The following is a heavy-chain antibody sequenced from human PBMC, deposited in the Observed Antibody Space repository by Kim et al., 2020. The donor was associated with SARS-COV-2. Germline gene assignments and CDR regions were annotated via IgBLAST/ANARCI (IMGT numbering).Heavy chain of an antibody. D-gene: IGHD2-2*01. V-gene: IGHV3-23*01. CDR3: AKGRGGYCSSTSCYPGIEYFQH. J-gene: IGHJ1*01. CDR1: GFTFSSYA. Sequence: GGSLRLSCAASGFTFSSYAMSWVRQAPGKGLEWVSAISGSGGSTYYADSVKGRFTISRDNSKNTLYLQMNSLRAEDTAVYYCAKGRGGYCSSTSCYPGIEYFQHWGQGTLVTVSS. CDR2: ISGSGGST.